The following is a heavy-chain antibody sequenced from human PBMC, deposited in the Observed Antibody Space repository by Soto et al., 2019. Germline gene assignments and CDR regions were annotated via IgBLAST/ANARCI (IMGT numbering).Heavy chain of an antibody. V-gene: IGHV4-30-4*01. CDR3: ARARGSGYYTFDY. CDR2: IYYSGST. Sequence: PSETLSLTCTVSGGSISSGDYYWSWIRQPPGKGLEWIGYIYYSGSTYYNPSLKSRVTISVDTSKNQFSLKLSSVTAADAAVYYCARARGSGYYTFDYRGQGTLVTVSS. D-gene: IGHD3-22*01. CDR1: GGSISSGDYY. J-gene: IGHJ4*02.